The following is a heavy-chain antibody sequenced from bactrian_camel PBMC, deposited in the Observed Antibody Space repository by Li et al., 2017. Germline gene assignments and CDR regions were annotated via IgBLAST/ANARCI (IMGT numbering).Heavy chain of an antibody. Sequence: HVQLVESGGGSVQDGGSLRLACVASGFTASRNCVAWFRQNLGKEREGVATLLTSDGHAYYADSVRGRFTISKDNALNFLYLQMNSLKPEDTAVYYCAAEGRPSLIVGTCTTIGPAANWGQGTQVTVS. V-gene: IGHV3S1*01. CDR3: AAEGRPSLIVGTCTTIGPAAN. CDR2: LLTSDGHA. CDR1: GFTASRNC. J-gene: IGHJ4*01. D-gene: IGHD3*01.